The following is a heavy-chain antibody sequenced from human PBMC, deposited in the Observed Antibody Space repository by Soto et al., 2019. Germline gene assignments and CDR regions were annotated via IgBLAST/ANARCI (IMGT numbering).Heavy chain of an antibody. CDR1: GFTFSSYV. J-gene: IGHJ4*02. V-gene: IGHV3-23*01. CDR2: ISDSGGTT. D-gene: IGHD2-21*01. Sequence: GGSLRLSCAASGFTFSSYVMSWVRQAPGKGLEWVSLISDSGGTTYYADPVKGRFTISRDNSKNTLLLQMNSLRAEDTALYYCAKAFCTSSTCYSPGTWGQGTRGTVS. CDR3: AKAFCTSSTCYSPGT.